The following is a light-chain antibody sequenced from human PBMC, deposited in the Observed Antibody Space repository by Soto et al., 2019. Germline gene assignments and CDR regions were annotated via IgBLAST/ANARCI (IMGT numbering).Light chain of an antibody. CDR1: QSLLHSNGYNY. Sequence: DIVMTQSPLSLPVTPGEPASISCRSSQSLLHSNGYNYLDWYLQKPGQSLQLLIYLGSNRASGVPDRFSGSGSGTDFTLKISRVEAEDVGVYYCMQPLQSWTFGQGTKVDIK. CDR2: LGS. V-gene: IGKV2-28*01. J-gene: IGKJ1*01. CDR3: MQPLQSWT.